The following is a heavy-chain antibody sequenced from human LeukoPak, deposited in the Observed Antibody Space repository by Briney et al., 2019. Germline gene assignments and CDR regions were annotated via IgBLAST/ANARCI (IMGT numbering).Heavy chain of an antibody. CDR2: INSDGSGA. V-gene: IGHV3-74*01. J-gene: IGHJ4*02. CDR1: GFTVSSYY. Sequence: PGGSLRLSCAASGFTVSSYYMSWVRQAPGKGLVWVSRINSDGSGATYADSVKGRFTISRDNAKNTLYLQMNSLRAEDTAVYYCAKAGGYSYGSYPHYFDYWGQGTLVTVSS. D-gene: IGHD5-18*01. CDR3: AKAGGYSYGSYPHYFDY.